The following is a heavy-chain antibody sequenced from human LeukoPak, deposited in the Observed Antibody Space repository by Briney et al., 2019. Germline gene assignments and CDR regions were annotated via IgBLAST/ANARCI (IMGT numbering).Heavy chain of an antibody. CDR2: IRFYGSDE. CDR1: GFIFSSSG. Sequence: PGRSLRLSCVASGFIFSSSGMHWVCQAPGKALEWVAVIRFYGSDEEYADSVKGRFTISRDNSKSTLYLHMDSLRAEDTATYYCVQHRGIEGPMTWGQGTLVTVSS. CDR3: VQHRGIEGPMT. J-gene: IGHJ5*02. V-gene: IGHV3-33*06. D-gene: IGHD3-22*01.